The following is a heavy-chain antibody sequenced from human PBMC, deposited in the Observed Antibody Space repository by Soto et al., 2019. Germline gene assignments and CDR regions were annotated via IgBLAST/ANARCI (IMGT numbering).Heavy chain of an antibody. CDR3: ARRDGYRYGGYIDS. J-gene: IGHJ4*02. V-gene: IGHV4-39*02. D-gene: IGHD5-18*01. CDR2: IYYSGST. CDR1: GGSISSGDYS. Sequence: QLQLQESGPGLVESSETLSLTCTVSGGSISSGDYSWDWIRQPPGKGLEWIGNIYYSGSTYYNPSLRSRVTISIDTSKNHLSLKLSSVPAADTSVYYCARRDGYRYGGYIDSWGQGTLVTVSS.